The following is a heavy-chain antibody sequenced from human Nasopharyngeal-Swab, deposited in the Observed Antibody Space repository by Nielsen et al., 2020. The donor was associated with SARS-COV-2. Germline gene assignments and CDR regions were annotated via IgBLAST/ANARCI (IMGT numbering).Heavy chain of an antibody. CDR1: GLTFSSYG. D-gene: IGHD3-10*01. CDR3: ARDFPFGGDVVY. V-gene: IGHV3-33*01. CDR2: IWYDGSNK. Sequence: GGSLRLSCAASGLTFSSYGMHWVRQAPGKGLEGVAVIWYDGSNKYYADPVKVRFTISRDNSKNTLYLQMNSLRAEDTAVYYCARDFPFGGDVVYWGQGTLVTVSS. J-gene: IGHJ4*02.